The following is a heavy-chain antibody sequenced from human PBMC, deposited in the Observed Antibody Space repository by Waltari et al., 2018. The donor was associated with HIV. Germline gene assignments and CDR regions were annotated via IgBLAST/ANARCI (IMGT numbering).Heavy chain of an antibody. CDR3: ARHALRVGAAYWNFDL. CDR2: IYYTGRA. Sequence: QLQLQASGPGLVKPSETLSLTCTVSGGPASSSSYFWGWIRQPPGKGLEWIGRIYYTGRAYYNPSLKSRVTISVDTSKNQFSLKVTSVTAADTAVYYCARHALRVGAAYWNFDLWGRGTLVTVSS. CDR1: GGPASSSSYF. V-gene: IGHV4-39*01. D-gene: IGHD1-26*01. J-gene: IGHJ2*01.